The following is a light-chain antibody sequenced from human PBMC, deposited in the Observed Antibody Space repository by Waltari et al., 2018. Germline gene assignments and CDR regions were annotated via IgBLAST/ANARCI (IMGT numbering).Light chain of an antibody. V-gene: IGLV2-14*03. CDR3: SSYTSSNSYV. CDR1: SSYVGGHNY. Sequence: QSALTQPASVSGSPGQSITISCTGTSSYVGGHNYVSWYQQYPGKAPKLMIYDVSNRPSGVSYRFSGSKSGNTASLSISGLQAEDEADYYCSSYTSSNSYVFGTGTKVTVV. CDR2: DVS. J-gene: IGLJ1*01.